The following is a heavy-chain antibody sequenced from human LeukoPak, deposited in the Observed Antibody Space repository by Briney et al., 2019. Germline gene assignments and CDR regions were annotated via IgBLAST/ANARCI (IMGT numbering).Heavy chain of an antibody. Sequence: ASVKVSCKASGYTFTSYAKHWVRQAPGQRLEWMGWINAGNGNTKYSQKFQGRVTITRDTSASTAYMELSSLRSEDTAVYYCARAPRGYCSGGSCNTAPYYYYGMDVWGQGTTVTVSS. CDR1: GYTFTSYA. D-gene: IGHD2-15*01. J-gene: IGHJ6*02. CDR2: INAGNGNT. V-gene: IGHV1-3*01. CDR3: ARAPRGYCSGGSCNTAPYYYYGMDV.